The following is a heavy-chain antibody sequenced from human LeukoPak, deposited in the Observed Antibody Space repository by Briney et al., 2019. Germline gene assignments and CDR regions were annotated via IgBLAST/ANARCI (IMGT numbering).Heavy chain of an antibody. Sequence: RTGGSLRLSCAASGFTFDDYAMHWVRQPPGKSLELVSLISGDGGSTYYADSVKGRFTVSRDNSKNSLYLQMNSLRTEDTALYYCAKDISRNFVVVPAADYWGQGTLVTVSS. D-gene: IGHD2-2*01. V-gene: IGHV3-43*02. J-gene: IGHJ4*02. CDR1: GFTFDDYA. CDR3: AKDISRNFVVVPAADY. CDR2: ISGDGGST.